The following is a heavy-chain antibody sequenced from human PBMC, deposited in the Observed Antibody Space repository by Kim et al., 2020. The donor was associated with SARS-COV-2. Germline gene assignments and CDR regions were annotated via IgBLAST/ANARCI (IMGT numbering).Heavy chain of an antibody. J-gene: IGHJ4*02. Sequence: SETLSLTCTVSGGSISSYYWSWIRQPPGKGLEWIGYIYYSGSTNYNPSLKSRVTISVDTSKNQFSLKLSSVTAADTAVYYCARGPEGRLEGLVDYWGQGTLVTVSS. CDR2: IYYSGST. CDR3: ARGPEGRLEGLVDY. V-gene: IGHV4-59*01. D-gene: IGHD1-1*01. CDR1: GGSISSYY.